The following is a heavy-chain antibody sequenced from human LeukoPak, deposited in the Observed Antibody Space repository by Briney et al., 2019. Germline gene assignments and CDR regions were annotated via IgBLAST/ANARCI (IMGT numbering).Heavy chain of an antibody. D-gene: IGHD3/OR15-3a*01. CDR1: GYTCTSYD. Sequence: ASVKVSCKASGYTCTSYDINWVRQATGQGLEWMGWINPNSGNTGYAQKFQGRVTMTKNTSINTAYMELSSLRSEDTAVYYCARALSWTTDSYYYMDVWGKGTTVTVSS. CDR3: ARALSWTTDSYYYMDV. J-gene: IGHJ6*03. CDR2: INPNSGNT. V-gene: IGHV1-8*01.